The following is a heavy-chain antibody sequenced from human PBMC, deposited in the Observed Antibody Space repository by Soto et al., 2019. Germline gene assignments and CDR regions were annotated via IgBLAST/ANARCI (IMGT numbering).Heavy chain of an antibody. CDR2: IYSGGST. V-gene: IGHV4-39*01. Sequence: QLQLQESGPGLLKPSETLSLTCTVSGGSIVSGNYYWAWIRQSPEMGLEWIGTIYSGGSTFHNPSFQSRVSMSVDTSRNHFSLYLSSVTVADTALYHCARQKVMGATTWFDIWGRGNMVTVSS. D-gene: IGHD1-26*01. CDR1: GGSIVSGNYY. CDR3: ARQKVMGATTWFDI. J-gene: IGHJ5*02.